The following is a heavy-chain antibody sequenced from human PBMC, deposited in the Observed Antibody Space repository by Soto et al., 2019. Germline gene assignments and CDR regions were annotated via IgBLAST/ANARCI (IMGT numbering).Heavy chain of an antibody. CDR1: GASITSTTYF. Sequence: PSETLSLTCTLSGASITSTTYFWAWIRKPPGKGLEWVGSTYYSGKTHYNPSLKSRVTISVDRSKNQFSLQMSSVTAADTAVYYCAKNLPRTGRFDYWGQGSLVTVS. CDR2: TYYSGKT. V-gene: IGHV4-39*01. CDR3: AKNLPRTGRFDY. J-gene: IGHJ4*02.